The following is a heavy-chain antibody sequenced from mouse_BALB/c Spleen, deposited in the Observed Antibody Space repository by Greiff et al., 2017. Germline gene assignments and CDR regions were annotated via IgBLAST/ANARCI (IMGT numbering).Heavy chain of an antibody. CDR1: GDSITSGY. J-gene: IGHJ4*01. V-gene: IGHV3-8*02. CDR3: ARVITTGYAMDY. CDR2: ISYSGST. Sequence: EVQLQESGPSLVKPSQTLSLTCSVTGDSITSGYRNWIRKFPGNKLEYMGYISYSGSTYYNPSLKSRISITRDTSKNQYYLQLNSVTTEDTATYYCARVITTGYAMDYWGQGTSVTVSS. D-gene: IGHD2-4*01.